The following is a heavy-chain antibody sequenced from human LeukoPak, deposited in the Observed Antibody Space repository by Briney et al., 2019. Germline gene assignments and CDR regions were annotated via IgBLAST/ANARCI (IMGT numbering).Heavy chain of an antibody. CDR1: GFPFSSHW. D-gene: IGHD5-18*01. Sequence: GGSLRLSCAASGFPFSSHWLSWFRQSPGKGLEWVAHINQDGSEKYYVDSVKGRFTISRDNARNSLYLQMNSLRAEDTAVYYCARGSVDTAMVPHTMDYWGQGTLVTVSS. V-gene: IGHV3-7*04. CDR2: INQDGSEK. J-gene: IGHJ4*02. CDR3: ARGSVDTAMVPHTMDY.